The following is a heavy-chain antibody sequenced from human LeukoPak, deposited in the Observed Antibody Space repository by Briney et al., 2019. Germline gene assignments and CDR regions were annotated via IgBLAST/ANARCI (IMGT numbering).Heavy chain of an antibody. Sequence: PGGSLEPPFAASGFTVRSNYMTWVPQAPGKGLEWVSVLYSSDGAYYADSVKGRFSISRDNSKNTLYLQMNSLRAEDTAVYYCASGARRTSCLDYWGQGTLVTVSS. D-gene: IGHD2-2*01. V-gene: IGHV3-53*01. J-gene: IGHJ4*02. CDR3: ASGARRTSCLDY. CDR1: GFTVRSNY. CDR2: LYSSDGA.